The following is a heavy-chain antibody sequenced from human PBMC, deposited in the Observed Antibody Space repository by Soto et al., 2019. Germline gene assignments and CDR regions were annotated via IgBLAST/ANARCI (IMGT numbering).Heavy chain of an antibody. CDR3: ARGRVVVITKWPSMGYFDY. J-gene: IGHJ4*02. CDR2: ISYDGSNK. CDR1: GFTFSSYA. V-gene: IGHV3-30-3*01. Sequence: QVQLVESGGGVVQPGRSLRLSCAASGFTFSSYAMHWVRQAPGKGLEWVAVISYDGSNKYYADSVKGRFTISRDNSKNTLYLQMNSLRAEDTAVYYCARGRVVVITKWPSMGYFDYWGQGTLVTVSS. D-gene: IGHD3-22*01.